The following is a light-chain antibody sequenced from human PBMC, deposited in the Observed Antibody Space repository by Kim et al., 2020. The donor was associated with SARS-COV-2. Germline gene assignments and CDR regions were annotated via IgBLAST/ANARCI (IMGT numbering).Light chain of an antibody. CDR1: INTVGNQG. Sequence: RQTAQLTWPGNINTVGNQGAAWLQQHQGHPPKLRSYRNNNRPSGISERLSASRSGNTASLTITGLQPEDEADYYCSAWDSSLSAWVFGGGAKLTVL. V-gene: IGLV10-54*01. J-gene: IGLJ3*02. CDR3: SAWDSSLSAWV. CDR2: RNN.